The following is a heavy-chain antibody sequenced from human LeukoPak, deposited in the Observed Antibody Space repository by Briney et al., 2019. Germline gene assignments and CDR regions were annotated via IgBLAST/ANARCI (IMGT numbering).Heavy chain of an antibody. J-gene: IGHJ1*01. CDR1: GGIFNTYA. CDR2: TIAVFGKA. D-gene: IGHD3-22*01. V-gene: IGHV1-69*13. CDR3: ARALYYYEEYFQH. Sequence: GASVKVSCKASGGIFNTYAISWVRQAPGQGLEWMGGTIAVFGKATYAEKFQGRVIITADDSTSIVYLELSRLTSEDTAVYYCARALYYYEEYFQHWGLGTLVTVSS.